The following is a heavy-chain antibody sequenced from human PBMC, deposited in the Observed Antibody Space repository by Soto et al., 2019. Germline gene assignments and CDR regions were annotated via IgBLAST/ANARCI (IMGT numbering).Heavy chain of an antibody. J-gene: IGHJ4*02. CDR1: GGSFSGYY. D-gene: IGHD6-13*01. Sequence: QVQLQQCGAGLLKPSETLSLTCAVYGGSFSGYYWSWIRQPPGKGLEWIGEINQSGGTNYNPSLKSRVNISVDTSENQFSLKLSSVTAADTAVYYCARTYSSSWSPFDYWGQGTLVTVSS. CDR2: INQSGGT. CDR3: ARTYSSSWSPFDY. V-gene: IGHV4-34*01.